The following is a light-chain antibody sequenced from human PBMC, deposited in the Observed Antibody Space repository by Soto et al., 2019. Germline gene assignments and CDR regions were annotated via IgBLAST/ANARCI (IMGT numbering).Light chain of an antibody. Sequence: QSVLTQPASVSGSPGQSITISCTGTSSDVGGYNYVSWYQQHSGKAPKLMIYDVSNRPSGVSNRFSGSKSGNTASLTISGLQAEDEADYYCCSYAGSYTYVFGTGTKVTVL. CDR2: DVS. V-gene: IGLV2-14*01. CDR3: CSYAGSYTYV. CDR1: SSDVGGYNY. J-gene: IGLJ1*01.